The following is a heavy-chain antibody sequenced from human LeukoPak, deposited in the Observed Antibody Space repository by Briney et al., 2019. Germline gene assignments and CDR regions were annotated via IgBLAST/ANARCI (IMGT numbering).Heavy chain of an antibody. CDR3: VRLGGPAAVDY. J-gene: IGHJ4*02. Sequence: PSETLSLTCTVSGASIRSYYWSWIRQPPGRGLEWIGYMYNSGSTYYNPSLKSRVTISGDTSKNQFSLKLTSVTAADTAVYYCVRLGGPAAVDYWGQGTLVTVSS. D-gene: IGHD2-2*01. V-gene: IGHV4-59*01. CDR2: MYNSGST. CDR1: GASIRSYY.